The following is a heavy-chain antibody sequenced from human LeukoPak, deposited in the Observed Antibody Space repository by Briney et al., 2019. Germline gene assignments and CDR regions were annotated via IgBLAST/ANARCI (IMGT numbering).Heavy chain of an antibody. D-gene: IGHD6-6*01. CDR2: INQDGSET. Sequence: GEALRLSCAPSGFTLSAYRMSWVRAAPGKGLEWVADINQDGSETYQVASMKGRFTISRDNAKNSLYLQINSLRAEDTAVYYCAKDLFEYSSSSAFDYWGEGTLVTVSS. CDR1: GFTLSAYR. CDR3: AKDLFEYSSSSAFDY. V-gene: IGHV3-7*05. J-gene: IGHJ4*02.